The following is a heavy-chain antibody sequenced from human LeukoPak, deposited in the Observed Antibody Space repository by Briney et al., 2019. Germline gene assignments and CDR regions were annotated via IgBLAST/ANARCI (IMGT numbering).Heavy chain of an antibody. D-gene: IGHD6-13*01. CDR2: IKQDGSEK. CDR1: GFTFSSYW. J-gene: IGHJ6*02. Sequence: GGSLRLSCAASGFTFSSYWMSWVRQAPGKGLEWVANIKQDGSEKYYVDSVKGRFTISRDNAKNSLYLQMNSLRAEDTAVYYCARDWQQLGRRTYYYGMDVWGQGTTVTVSS. CDR3: ARDWQQLGRRTYYYGMDV. V-gene: IGHV3-7*01.